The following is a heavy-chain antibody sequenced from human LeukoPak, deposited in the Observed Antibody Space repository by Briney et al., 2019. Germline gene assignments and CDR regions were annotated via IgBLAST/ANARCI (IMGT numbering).Heavy chain of an antibody. CDR2: IYYSGST. CDR1: GGSISSYY. J-gene: IGHJ6*02. CDR3: ASGRYYDILTGDPYYYYGMDV. Sequence: SETLSLTCTVSGGSISSYYWSWIRQPPGKGLEWIGYIYYSGSTYYNPSLKSRVTISVDRSKNQFSLKLSSVTAADTAVYYCASGRYYDILTGDPYYYYGMDVWGQGTTVTVSS. D-gene: IGHD3-9*01. V-gene: IGHV4-59*12.